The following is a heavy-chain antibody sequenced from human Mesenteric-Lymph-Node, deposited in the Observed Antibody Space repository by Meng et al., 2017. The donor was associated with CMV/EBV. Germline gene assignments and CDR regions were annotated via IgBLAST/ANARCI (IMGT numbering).Heavy chain of an antibody. J-gene: IGHJ4*02. CDR1: GYIFTSYW. CDR3: ARHRSLWFGELIIDY. Sequence: GESLKISCKGSGYIFTSYWIGWVRQMPGKGLEWMGIIYPGDSDTRYSPSFQGQVTISADKSISTAYLQWSSLKASDTAMYYCARHRSLWFGELIIDYWGQGTLVTVSS. V-gene: IGHV5-51*01. D-gene: IGHD3-10*01. CDR2: IYPGDSDT.